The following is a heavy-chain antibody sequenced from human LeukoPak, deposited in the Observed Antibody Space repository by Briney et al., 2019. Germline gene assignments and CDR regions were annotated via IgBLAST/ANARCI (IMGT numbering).Heavy chain of an antibody. J-gene: IGHJ6*03. D-gene: IGHD3-10*01. V-gene: IGHV3-23*01. Sequence: PGGSLRLSCGASGFTFSSYAMSWVRQAPGKGLEWVSAISGSGGSTYYADSVKGRFTISRDNSKNTRYLQMNSLRAEDTAVYYCAKTYYSSRAHYYYYYYMDVWGKGTTVTISS. CDR3: AKTYYSSRAHYYYYYYMDV. CDR1: GFTFSSYA. CDR2: ISGSGGST.